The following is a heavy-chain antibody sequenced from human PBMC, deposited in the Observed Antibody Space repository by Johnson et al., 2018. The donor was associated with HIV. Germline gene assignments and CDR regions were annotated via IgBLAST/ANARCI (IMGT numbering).Heavy chain of an antibody. CDR1: RFIFDDYG. CDR3: ARDPYMRAFDI. Sequence: VQLVESGGGMVRPGGSLRLSCAASRFIFDDYGMSWVRQAPGKGLEWVSGINWNGGSTGYADSVRGRFTISRDNAKNSLYLHMNSLRADDTAVYYCARDPYMRAFDIWGQGTMVTVSS. V-gene: IGHV3-20*04. D-gene: IGHD1-14*01. J-gene: IGHJ3*02. CDR2: INWNGGST.